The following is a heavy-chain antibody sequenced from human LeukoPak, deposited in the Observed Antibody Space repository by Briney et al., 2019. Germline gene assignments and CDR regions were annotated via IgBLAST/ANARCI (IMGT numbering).Heavy chain of an antibody. CDR1: GFTFSSYG. D-gene: IGHD3-22*01. J-gene: IGHJ4*02. CDR3: ATCSGYYNYYFDY. CDR2: ISGSGGST. V-gene: IGHV3-23*01. Sequence: GGSLRLSCAASGFTFSSYGMSWVRQAPGKGLEWVSAISGSGGSTYYADSVKGRFTISRDNSKNTLYLQMNSLRAEDTAVYYCATCSGYYNYYFDYWGQGTLVTVSS.